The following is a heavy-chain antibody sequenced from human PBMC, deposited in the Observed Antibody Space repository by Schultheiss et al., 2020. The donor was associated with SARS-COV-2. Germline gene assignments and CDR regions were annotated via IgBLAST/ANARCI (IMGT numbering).Heavy chain of an antibody. CDR3: VRGGPIGDRGMDV. CDR1: GGSISSSNW. Sequence: SETLSLTCAVSGGSISSSNWWSWVRQPPGRGLEWIGNIYYSGGTYYNPSLKSRVTISVDTSKNQFSLNLTSVTAADTAVYYCVRGGPIGDRGMDVWGQGNPGHRLL. D-gene: IGHD3-16*01. V-gene: IGHV4-4*02. CDR2: IYYSGGT. J-gene: IGHJ6*02.